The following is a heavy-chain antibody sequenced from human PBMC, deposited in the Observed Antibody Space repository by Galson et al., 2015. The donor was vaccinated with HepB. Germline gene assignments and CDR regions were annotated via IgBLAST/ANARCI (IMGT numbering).Heavy chain of an antibody. D-gene: IGHD1-26*01. J-gene: IGHJ4*02. CDR3: ARDLGGSYYLLFDY. CDR1: GFTFSSYS. V-gene: IGHV3-48*01. Sequence: SLRLSCAASGFTFSSYSMNWVRQAPGKGLEWVSYISSSSSTIYYADSVKGRFTISRDNAKNSLYPQMNSLRAEDTAVYYCARDLGGSYYLLFDYWGQGTLVTVSS. CDR2: ISSSSSTI.